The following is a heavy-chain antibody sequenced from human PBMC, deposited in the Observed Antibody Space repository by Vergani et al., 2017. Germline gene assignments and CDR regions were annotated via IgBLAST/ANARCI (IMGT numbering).Heavy chain of an antibody. CDR1: GGSFSGYY. CDR2: INHSGST. J-gene: IGHJ4*02. Sequence: QVQLQQWGAGLLKPSETLSLTCAVYGGSFSGYYWSWIRQPPGKGLEWIGEINHSGSTNYNPSLKSRVPISVDTSKNQFSRKRSSVTAADTAVYYGARGAAYYDSSGWLGYWSQGSLVTVSP. V-gene: IGHV4-34*01. D-gene: IGHD3-22*01. CDR3: ARGAAYYDSSGWLGY.